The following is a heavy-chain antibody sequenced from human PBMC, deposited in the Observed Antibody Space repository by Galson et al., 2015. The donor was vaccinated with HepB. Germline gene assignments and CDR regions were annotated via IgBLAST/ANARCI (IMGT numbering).Heavy chain of an antibody. V-gene: IGHV4-34*01. CDR1: SGSFSRFY. D-gene: IGHD3-10*01. J-gene: IGHJ6*02. CDR2: INEYGST. Sequence: SETLSLTCSVSSGSFSRFYCSWIRQTPGTGLEWIGDINEYGSTSYNPSLKSRVTITVDSSKNQFSLSLTSVTAADTAIYYCARSSGPGSYILRHGMDVWGQGTTVTVSS. CDR3: ARSSGPGSYILRHGMDV.